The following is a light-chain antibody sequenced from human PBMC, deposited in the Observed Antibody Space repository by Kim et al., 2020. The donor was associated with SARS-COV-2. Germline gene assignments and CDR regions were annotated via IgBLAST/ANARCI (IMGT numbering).Light chain of an antibody. V-gene: IGKV3-15*01. CDR1: QSVSSN. J-gene: IGKJ5*01. Sequence: SAGEIATLYCRASQSVSSNLAWYQRKPGQAPRLLIYGASTRATGIPARFSGSGSGTEFTLTISSLQSEDFAVYYCQQYSNWPPMTFGQGTRLEIK. CDR3: QQYSNWPPMT. CDR2: GAS.